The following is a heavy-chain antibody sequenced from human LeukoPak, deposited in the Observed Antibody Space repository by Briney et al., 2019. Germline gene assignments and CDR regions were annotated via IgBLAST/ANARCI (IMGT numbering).Heavy chain of an antibody. CDR3: ARGGSSRHAALDI. D-gene: IGHD6-13*01. Sequence: GASVEVSCKASGYTFTGYYMHWVRQAPGQGLEWMGRINPNSGGTNYAQKFQGRVTMTRDTSISTAYMELSRLRSDDTAVYYCARGGSSRHAALDIWGQGTMVTVSS. CDR2: INPNSGGT. J-gene: IGHJ3*02. V-gene: IGHV1-2*06. CDR1: GYTFTGYY.